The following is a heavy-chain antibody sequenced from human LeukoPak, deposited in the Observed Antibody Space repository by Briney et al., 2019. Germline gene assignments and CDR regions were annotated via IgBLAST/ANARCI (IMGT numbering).Heavy chain of an antibody. Sequence: GASVTVSCKASGGTFSSYAISWVRQAPGQGLEWMGGIIPIFGTANYAQKFQGRVTITADKSTSTAYMELSSLRSEDTAVYYCARDSPIVVVPAARYYYYYYMDVWGKGTTVTVSS. V-gene: IGHV1-69*06. J-gene: IGHJ6*03. CDR3: ARDSPIVVVPAARYYYYYYMDV. CDR2: IIPIFGTA. D-gene: IGHD2-2*01. CDR1: GGTFSSYA.